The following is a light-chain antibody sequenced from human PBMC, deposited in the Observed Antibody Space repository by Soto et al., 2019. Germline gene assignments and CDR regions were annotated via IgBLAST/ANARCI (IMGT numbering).Light chain of an antibody. CDR2: DTS. CDR3: QQRSNWIT. V-gene: IGKV3-11*01. CDR1: QRVGGS. Sequence: PGERATLSCRASQRVGGSLAWYQQKPGQAPRLLLYDTSSRATGIPARFSGSGSGTDFTLTISSLEPEDFAVYYCQQRSNWITFGQGTRLEIE. J-gene: IGKJ5*01.